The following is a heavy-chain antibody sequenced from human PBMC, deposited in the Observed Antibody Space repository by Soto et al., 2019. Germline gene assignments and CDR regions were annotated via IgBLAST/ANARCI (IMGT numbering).Heavy chain of an antibody. CDR2: INHSGST. D-gene: IGHD1-20*01. Sequence: LETLSLTCAVYGGSFSGYYWSWIRQPPGKRLEWIGEINHSGSTNYNPSLKSRVTISVDTSKNQFSLKLSSVTAADTAVYYCARGGITFGYYYYYGMDVWGQGTTVT. J-gene: IGHJ6*02. CDR3: ARGGITFGYYYYYGMDV. V-gene: IGHV4-34*01. CDR1: GGSFSGYY.